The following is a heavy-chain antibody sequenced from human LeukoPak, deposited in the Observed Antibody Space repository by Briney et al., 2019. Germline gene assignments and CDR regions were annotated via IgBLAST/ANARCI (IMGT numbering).Heavy chain of an antibody. CDR2: IWYDGSNK. D-gene: IGHD1-20*01. J-gene: IGHJ4*02. Sequence: PGRSLRLSCAASGFTFSSYGMHWVRQAPGKGLEWVAVIWYDGSNKYYADSVKGRFTISRDNSKNTLYLQMGSLRAEDLAVYYCARDFGLTGKVDYWGQGTLVTVSS. CDR3: ARDFGLTGKVDY. V-gene: IGHV3-33*01. CDR1: GFTFSSYG.